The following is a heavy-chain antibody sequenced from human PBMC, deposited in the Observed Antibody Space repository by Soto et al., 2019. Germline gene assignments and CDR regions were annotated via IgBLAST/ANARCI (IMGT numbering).Heavy chain of an antibody. D-gene: IGHD3-9*01. CDR1: GYTFTSYG. CDR2: ISAYNGNT. J-gene: IGHJ3*02. Sequence: GSVKESFKASGYTFTSYGISLVRQAPGQGLEWMGWISAYNGNTNYAQKLQGRVTMTTDTSTSTAYMELRSLRSDDTAVYYCASPRYFDQNDAFDIWGQGAMVTVSS. CDR3: ASPRYFDQNDAFDI. V-gene: IGHV1-18*04.